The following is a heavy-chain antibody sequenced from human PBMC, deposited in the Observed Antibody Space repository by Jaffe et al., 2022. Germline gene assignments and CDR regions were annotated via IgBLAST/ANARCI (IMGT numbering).Heavy chain of an antibody. CDR2: ISGSGDNT. CDR1: GFTFSSYA. CDR3: PQRSRRSGWFLDY. J-gene: IGHJ4*02. Sequence: EVQVLESGGGLVQPGGSLRLSCAASGFTFSSYAMSWVRQAPGKGLEWVSAISGSGDNTHYADSVKGRFTISRDNSKNTLYLQMSSLRAEDTAVYYCPQRSRRSGWFLDYWGQGALVTVSS. D-gene: IGHD6-19*01. V-gene: IGHV3-23*01.